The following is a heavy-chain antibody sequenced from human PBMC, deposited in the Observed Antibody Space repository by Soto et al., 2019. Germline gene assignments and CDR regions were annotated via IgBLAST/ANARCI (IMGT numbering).Heavy chain of an antibody. J-gene: IGHJ6*02. Sequence: GGSLRLSCAASGFTFSSYAIHWVRQAPGKGLEWVAVISSDGSNKYYADSVKGRFTISRDNFKDTLYLQMTTLRAEDTAVYYCARAGCDGGRCYTLVGLRYGMDVWGQGTTVTVSS. D-gene: IGHD2-15*01. CDR1: GFTFSSYA. CDR3: ARAGCDGGRCYTLVGLRYGMDV. CDR2: ISSDGSNK. V-gene: IGHV3-30-3*01.